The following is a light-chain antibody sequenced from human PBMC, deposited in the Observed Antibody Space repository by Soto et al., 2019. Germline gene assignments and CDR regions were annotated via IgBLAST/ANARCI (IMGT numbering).Light chain of an antibody. J-gene: IGKJ1*01. V-gene: IGKV1-5*01. Sequence: DIQMNQSPSTLSASVGDRVTITCRASQSISSWLAWYQQKPGKAPKLLIYDASSLESGVPSRFSGSGSGTEFTLTISSLQPDDFATYYCQQYNSYLVSFGQGTKVDI. CDR1: QSISSW. CDR2: DAS. CDR3: QQYNSYLVS.